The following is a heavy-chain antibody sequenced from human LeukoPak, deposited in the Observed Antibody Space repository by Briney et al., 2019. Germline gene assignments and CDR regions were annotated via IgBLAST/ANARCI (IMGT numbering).Heavy chain of an antibody. CDR3: AREVATILRFDP. CDR2: ISSSSSYI. J-gene: IGHJ5*02. Sequence: GGSLRLSCAASGFTFSSYSMNWVRQAPGKGLEWVSSISSSSSYIYYADSVKGRFTISRDNAKNSLYLQMNSLRAGDTAVYYCAREVATILRFDPWGQGTLVTVSP. CDR1: GFTFSSYS. D-gene: IGHD5-12*01. V-gene: IGHV3-21*01.